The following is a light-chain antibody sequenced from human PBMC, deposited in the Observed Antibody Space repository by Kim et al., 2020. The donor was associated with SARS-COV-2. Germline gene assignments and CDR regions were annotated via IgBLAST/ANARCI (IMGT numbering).Light chain of an antibody. CDR2: AAS. CDR3: QKYNSVPLT. V-gene: IGKV1-27*01. Sequence: DIQMTQSPSSLSASVGDRVTITCRASQYIKNYLAWYQQKPGKVPKLLIYAASTLQSEVPSRFSGSGSGAYFTLTISSLQPEDVATYYCQKYNSVPLTFGGGTKVDIK. J-gene: IGKJ4*01. CDR1: QYIKNY.